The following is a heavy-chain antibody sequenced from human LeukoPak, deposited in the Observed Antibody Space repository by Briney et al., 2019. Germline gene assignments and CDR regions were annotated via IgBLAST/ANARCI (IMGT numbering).Heavy chain of an antibody. J-gene: IGHJ6*02. D-gene: IGHD6-13*01. Sequence: PGGALRLSCAASGFTFSTYSMNWVRQAPGKGLEWVSYISHNNTIYNADSVKGRFTVSRDNAKDSLFLQMNSLRAEDTAVYYCARVLSSSWYQDYYYGMDVWGQGTTVTVSS. V-gene: IGHV3-48*01. CDR1: GFTFSTYS. CDR3: ARVLSSSWYQDYYYGMDV. CDR2: ISHNNTI.